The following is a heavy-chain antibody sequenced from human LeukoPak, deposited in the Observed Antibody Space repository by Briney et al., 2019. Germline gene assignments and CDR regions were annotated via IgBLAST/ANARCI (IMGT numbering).Heavy chain of an antibody. CDR2: ISCDATNK. V-gene: IGHV3-30*04. CDR1: GFTFSTYA. CDR3: ARDLGNNWFDA. J-gene: IGHJ5*02. Sequence: PGGSLRLSCAASGFTFSTYAIHWVRQAPGKELEWVAVISCDATNKFYADSVKGRFTISRDNSKNTLYLQMNSLRVEDTAVYYCARDLGNNWFDAWGQGTLVTVSS.